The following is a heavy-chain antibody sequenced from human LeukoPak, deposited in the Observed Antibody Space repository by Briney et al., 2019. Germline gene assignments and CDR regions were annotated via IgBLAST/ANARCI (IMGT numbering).Heavy chain of an antibody. D-gene: IGHD2-15*01. J-gene: IGHJ4*02. V-gene: IGHV5-10-1*01. CDR1: GYSFTSYW. CDR3: ARLRYCSGGSCYHYFDY. Sequence: GESLKIPCKGSGYSFTSYWISWVRQMPGKGLEWIGRIDPSDSYTNYSPSFQGHVTISADKSISTAYLQWSSLKASDTAMYYCARLRYCSGGSCYHYFDYWGQGTLVTVSS. CDR2: IDPSDSYT.